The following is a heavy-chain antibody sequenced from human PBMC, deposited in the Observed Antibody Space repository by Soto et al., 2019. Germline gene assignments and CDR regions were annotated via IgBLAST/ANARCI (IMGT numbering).Heavy chain of an antibody. CDR3: ARDPPHMDV. CDR1: GYTFTSYG. J-gene: IGHJ6*02. CDR2: ISAYNGNT. V-gene: IGHV1-18*01. Sequence: QVQLVQSGAEVKKPGASVKVSCKASGYTFTSYGISWVRQAPGQVLEWMGWISAYNGNTNYAPKLQGRVNMTTDTTTSTAYIELRSLRSDDTAVYYCARDPPHMDVWGQGTTATVSS.